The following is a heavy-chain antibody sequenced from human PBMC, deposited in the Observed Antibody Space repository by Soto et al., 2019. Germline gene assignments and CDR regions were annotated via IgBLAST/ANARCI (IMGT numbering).Heavy chain of an antibody. J-gene: IGHJ4*02. V-gene: IGHV3-30*03. D-gene: IGHD6-19*01. CDR2: VSHDGRNT. Sequence: VQLVESGGGVVQPGRSLRLSCAASGFTFSDYAMHWVRQAPGKGLEWVAVVSHDGRNTHYADSVKGRVTISSDSSKTRVSLEMTSLRAADTAVYYCATGGRQWLVTSDFNYWGQGALVTVSS. CDR1: GFTFSDYA. CDR3: ATGGRQWLVTSDFNY.